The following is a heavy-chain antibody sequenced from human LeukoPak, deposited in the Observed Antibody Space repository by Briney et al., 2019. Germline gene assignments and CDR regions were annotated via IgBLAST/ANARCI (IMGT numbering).Heavy chain of an antibody. D-gene: IGHD6-13*01. V-gene: IGHV3-7*01. CDR3: ARDGVAAGLYFDL. CDR1: GFTFTEDW. J-gene: IGHJ4*02. Sequence: PGRSLRIYFAASGFTFTEDWINWGGQAPGLGLPRVASINQDGSEKYYADSVKGRFTISRDNAQNSLYLQMSYLRAEDTAMFYCARDGVAAGLYFDLWGQGTLVTVSS. CDR2: INQDGSEK.